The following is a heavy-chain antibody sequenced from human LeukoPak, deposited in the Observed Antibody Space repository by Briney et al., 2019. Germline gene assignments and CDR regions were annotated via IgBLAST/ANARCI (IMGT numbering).Heavy chain of an antibody. J-gene: IGHJ4*02. V-gene: IGHV4-39*07. Sequence: SETLSLTCTVSGGSISSSTHYWGWIRQPPGKGLEWIGEINHSGSTNYNPSLKSRVTISVDTSKNQFSLKLSSVTAADTAVYYCARVGKSWFGELVYWGQGTLVTVSS. CDR1: GGSISSSTHY. CDR3: ARVGKSWFGELVY. CDR2: INHSGST. D-gene: IGHD3-10*01.